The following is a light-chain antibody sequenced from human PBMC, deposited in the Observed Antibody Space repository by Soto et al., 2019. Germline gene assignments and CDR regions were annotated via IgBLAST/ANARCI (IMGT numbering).Light chain of an antibody. CDR1: SSDVGGYNY. J-gene: IGLJ1*01. CDR3: SSYTSSTWV. V-gene: IGLV2-14*04. CDR2: DVS. Sequence: PGQSITISCTGTSSDVGGYNYVSWYQQHPGKAPKLMIYDVSNRPSGVSNRFSGSKSGNTASLTISGLQAEDEADYYCSSYTSSTWVFGTGTKVTVL.